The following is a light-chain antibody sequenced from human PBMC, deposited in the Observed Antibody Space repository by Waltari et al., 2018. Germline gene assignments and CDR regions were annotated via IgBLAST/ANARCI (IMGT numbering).Light chain of an antibody. J-gene: IGKJ1*01. CDR3: QQYEGYPWT. CDR1: QRVNHW. V-gene: IGKV1-5*03. Sequence: DIQMTQSPSTLSASLGDRVTITCRASQRVNHWLAWFQQKPGKSPKVLIYLASNLESGVPSRFRGSGFGTEFTLTISSLQSDDIATYYCQQYEGYPWTFGQGTKVEIK. CDR2: LAS.